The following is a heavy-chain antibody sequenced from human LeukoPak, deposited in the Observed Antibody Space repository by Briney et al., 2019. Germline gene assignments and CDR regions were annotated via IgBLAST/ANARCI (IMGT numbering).Heavy chain of an antibody. Sequence: LETLSLTCAVHGGSFSGYYWSWIRQPPGKGLEWIGYIYYSGSTNYNPSLKSRVTISVDTSKNQFSLKLSSVTAADTAVYYCAREGSESDAFDIWGQGTMVTVSS. J-gene: IGHJ3*02. CDR2: IYYSGST. V-gene: IGHV4-59*01. CDR1: GGSFSGYY. CDR3: AREGSESDAFDI. D-gene: IGHD3-10*01.